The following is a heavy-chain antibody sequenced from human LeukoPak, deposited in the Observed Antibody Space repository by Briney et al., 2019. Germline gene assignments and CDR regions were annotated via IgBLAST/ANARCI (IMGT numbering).Heavy chain of an antibody. V-gene: IGHV3-30*18. D-gene: IGHD3-9*01. CDR2: ISYGGSNK. CDR3: AKDYDIEAGTYFDY. J-gene: IGHJ4*02. CDR1: GFTFSSYG. Sequence: GGSLRLSCAASGFTFSSYGTHWVRQAPGKGLEWVAVISYGGSNKYYADSVKGRFTISRDNSKNTLYLQMNSLRAEDTAVYYCAKDYDIEAGTYFDYWGQGTLVTVSS.